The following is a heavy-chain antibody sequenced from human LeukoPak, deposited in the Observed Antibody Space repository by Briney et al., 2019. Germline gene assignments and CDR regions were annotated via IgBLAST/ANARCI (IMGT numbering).Heavy chain of an antibody. V-gene: IGHV4-39*07. J-gene: IGHJ3*02. CDR1: GGSISSSSYY. D-gene: IGHD4-17*01. CDR2: IYYSGST. CDR3: ARAPPRGLRRNAFDI. Sequence: SETLSLTCTVSGGSISSSSYYWGWIRQPPGKGLEWIGSIYYSGSTYYNPSLKSRVTISVDTSKNQFSLKLSSVTAADTAVYYCARAPPRGLRRNAFDIWGQGTMVAVSS.